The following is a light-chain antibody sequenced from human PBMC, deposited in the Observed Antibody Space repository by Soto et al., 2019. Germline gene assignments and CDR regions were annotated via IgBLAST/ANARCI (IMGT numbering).Light chain of an antibody. V-gene: IGKV3-11*01. CDR1: QSVSSY. J-gene: IGKJ3*01. CDR3: QQRSNWPPIFT. CDR2: DAS. Sequence: IVLTQSPATLSLSPGERATLSCRASQSVSSYLAWYQQKPGLAPRLLIYDASNRATGIPARFSGSGSGTDFTLTISSLEPEDFAVYYCQQRSNWPPIFTFGPGTKVDIK.